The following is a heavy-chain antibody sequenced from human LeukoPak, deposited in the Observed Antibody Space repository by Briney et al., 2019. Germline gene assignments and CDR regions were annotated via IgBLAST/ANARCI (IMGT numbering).Heavy chain of an antibody. CDR3: ARCGGGTSYYYDSSGQFDY. CDR1: GGSISSSSYY. Sequence: SETLSLTCTVSGGSISSSSYYWGWIRQPPGKGLEWIGSIYYSGSTYYNPSLKSRVTISVDTSKNQFSLKLSSVTAADTAVYYCARCGGGTSYYYDSSGQFDYWGQGTLVTVSS. CDR2: IYYSGST. D-gene: IGHD3-22*01. J-gene: IGHJ4*02. V-gene: IGHV4-39*07.